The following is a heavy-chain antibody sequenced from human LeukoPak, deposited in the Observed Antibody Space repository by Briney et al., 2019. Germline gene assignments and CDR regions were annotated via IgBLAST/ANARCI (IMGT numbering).Heavy chain of an antibody. D-gene: IGHD2-15*01. CDR1: GYTFTSYG. Sequence: GVSVKVSCKASGYTFTSYGISWVRQAPGQGLEWMGWITSQSGHTHYAEKLQGRFTMTTNNTTSTPDMELRSLRSDDTAVYYCARARGGYYYRMDVWGQGTTVTVSS. CDR3: ARARGGYYYRMDV. CDR2: ITSQSGHT. J-gene: IGHJ6*02. V-gene: IGHV1-18*01.